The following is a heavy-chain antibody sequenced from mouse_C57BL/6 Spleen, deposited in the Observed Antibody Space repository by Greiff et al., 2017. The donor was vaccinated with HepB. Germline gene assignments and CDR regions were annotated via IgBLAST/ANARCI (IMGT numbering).Heavy chain of an antibody. CDR1: GFTFSDYY. CDR3: ARDLTGTRLVAY. CDR2: ISNGGGST. V-gene: IGHV5-12*01. D-gene: IGHD4-1*01. J-gene: IGHJ3*01. Sequence: DVMLVESGGGLVQPGGSLKLSCAASGFTFSDYYMYWVRQTPEKRLEWVAYISNGGGSTYYPDTVKGRFTISRDNAKNTLYLQMSRLKSEDTAMYYCARDLTGTRLVAYWGQGTLVTVSA.